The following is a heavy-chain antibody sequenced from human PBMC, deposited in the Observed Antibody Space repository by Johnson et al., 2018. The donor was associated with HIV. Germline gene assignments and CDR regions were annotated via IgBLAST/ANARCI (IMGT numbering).Heavy chain of an antibody. D-gene: IGHD2-21*02. CDR1: GLTFSDYY. J-gene: IGHJ3*02. V-gene: IGHV3-11*04. CDR2: ISSSGSTI. Sequence: QVQLVESGGGLVKPGGSLRLSCAASGLTFSDYYMSWIRQAPGKGLEWVSYISSSGSTIYYADSVKGRFTISRDNSKNTLYLQMNSLRAEDTAVYYCAKDLVVVTARGAFDIWGQGTMVTVSS. CDR3: AKDLVVVTARGAFDI.